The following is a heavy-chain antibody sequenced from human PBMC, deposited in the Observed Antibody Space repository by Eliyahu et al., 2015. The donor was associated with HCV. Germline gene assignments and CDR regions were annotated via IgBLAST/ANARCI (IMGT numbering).Heavy chain of an antibody. J-gene: IGHJ4*02. CDR2: INPDGSIT. D-gene: IGHD3-3*01. V-gene: IGHV3-74*01. CDR3: AREMETPDY. CDR1: GFTFSSYW. Sequence: EVQVVESGGDLVQPGGSLRLSCAASGFTFSSYWMHWVRQAPGKGLVWVSNINPDGSITNYADSMRGRFTISRDNARNTLYLQMTSLRADDTAVYYCAREMETPDYWGQGTLVTVSS.